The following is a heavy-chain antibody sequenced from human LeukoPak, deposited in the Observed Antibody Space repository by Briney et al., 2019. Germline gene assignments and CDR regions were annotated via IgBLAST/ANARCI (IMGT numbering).Heavy chain of an antibody. V-gene: IGHV1-69*13. J-gene: IGHJ5*02. Sequence: SVKVSWKASGYTFTSYGISWVRQAPGQGLEWMGGIIPIFGTANYAQKFQGRVTITADESTSTAYMELSSLRSEDTAVYYCARGVLIAAAGTGWFDPWGQGTLVTVSS. CDR1: GYTFTSYG. CDR2: IIPIFGTA. D-gene: IGHD6-13*01. CDR3: ARGVLIAAAGTGWFDP.